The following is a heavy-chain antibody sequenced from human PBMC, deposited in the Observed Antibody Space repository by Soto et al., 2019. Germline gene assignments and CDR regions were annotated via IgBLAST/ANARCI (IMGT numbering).Heavy chain of an antibody. CDR1: GVSFSGYY. CDR2: INHSGST. J-gene: IGHJ4*02. Sequence: SETLSLTCAVYGVSFSGYYWSWIRQPPGKGLEWIGEINHSGSTNYNPSLKSRVTISVDTSKNQFSLKLSSVTAADTAVYYCARGYYGILTGYYIDYWGQGTLVTVSS. V-gene: IGHV4-34*01. D-gene: IGHD3-9*01. CDR3: ARGYYGILTGYYIDY.